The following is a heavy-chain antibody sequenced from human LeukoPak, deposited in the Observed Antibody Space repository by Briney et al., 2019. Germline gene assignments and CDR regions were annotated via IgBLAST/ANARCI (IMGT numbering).Heavy chain of an antibody. CDR1: GFTLNNYA. J-gene: IGHJ4*02. CDR3: ARAPVTSCSGVLCYPFDY. Sequence: GGSLRLSCAASGFTLNNYAMSWVRQAPGKGLEWVSATSSSDAGAYHADSVRGRFTISRDNSKNTLYLQMNSLRAEDAAVYYCARAPVTSCSGVLCYPFDYWGQGTLVTVSS. CDR2: TSSSDAGA. V-gene: IGHV3-23*01. D-gene: IGHD2-15*01.